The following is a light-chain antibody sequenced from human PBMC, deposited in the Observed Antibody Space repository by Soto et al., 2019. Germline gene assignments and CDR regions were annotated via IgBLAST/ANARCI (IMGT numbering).Light chain of an antibody. V-gene: IGLV2-23*02. J-gene: IGLJ3*02. CDR2: EVS. CDR3: CSYAGSSTWV. CDR1: SSDVGSYNL. Sequence: QSALTQPASVSGSPGQSITISFTGTSSDVGSYNLVSWYQQHPGKAPKLMIYEVSKRPSGVSNRFSGSKSGNTASLTISGLEAEDEADYYWCSYAGSSTWVFGGGTKLTVL.